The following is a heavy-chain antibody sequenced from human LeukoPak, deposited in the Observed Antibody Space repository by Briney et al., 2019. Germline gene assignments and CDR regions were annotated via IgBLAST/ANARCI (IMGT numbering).Heavy chain of an antibody. CDR3: AREMRGYYPHY. J-gene: IGHJ4*02. D-gene: IGHD3-3*01. Sequence: GGSLRLSCAASGFSFSGFAMNWVRQAPGKGLEWVAIVTHDGSFTSYADSVKGRFAITRDDSKNTLSLQMDGLRPEDTALYYCAREMRGYYPHYWGQGTLVTVSS. CDR2: VTHDGSFT. CDR1: GFSFSGFA. V-gene: IGHV3-30*09.